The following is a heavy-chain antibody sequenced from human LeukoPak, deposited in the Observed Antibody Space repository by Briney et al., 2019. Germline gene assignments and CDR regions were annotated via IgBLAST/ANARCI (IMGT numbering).Heavy chain of an antibody. CDR2: INYSGST. J-gene: IGHJ4*02. D-gene: IGHD1-14*01. Sequence: SETLSLTCTVSGGSISNYYWSWIRQPPGKGLEWIGYINYSGSTNQNPSLKSRVTISVDTSKNQFSLKLSSVTAADTAVYYCARYRYYFDYWGQGTLVTVSS. CDR1: GGSISNYY. V-gene: IGHV4-59*01. CDR3: ARYRYYFDY.